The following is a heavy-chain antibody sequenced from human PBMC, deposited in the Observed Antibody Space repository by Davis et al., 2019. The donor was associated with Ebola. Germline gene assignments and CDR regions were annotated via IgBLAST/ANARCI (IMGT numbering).Heavy chain of an antibody. CDR3: AKVGPYSGILSLDY. J-gene: IGHJ4*02. V-gene: IGHV3-23*01. Sequence: GESLKISCAASGFTFSIYGMNWVRQAPGKGLEWVSGISGSGGSTYYEDSVKGRFTISRDNSKNTLYLQMNSLRAEDTAVYYCAKVGPYSGILSLDYWGQGTLVTVSS. D-gene: IGHD1-26*01. CDR1: GFTFSIYG. CDR2: ISGSGGST.